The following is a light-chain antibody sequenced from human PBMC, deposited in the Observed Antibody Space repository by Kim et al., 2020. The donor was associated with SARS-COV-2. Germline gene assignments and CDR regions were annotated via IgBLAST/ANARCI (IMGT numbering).Light chain of an antibody. Sequence: DIQMTPSPSSLSASVGDRVTITCRASQGISSWLAWYQQKPEKAPKCLIYAASSLQSGVPSRFSGSGSGTDVTLTINSLQPEDFATYYGQQNDSYPRTFGQGTKVDIK. V-gene: IGKV1D-16*01. CDR1: QGISSW. CDR2: AAS. CDR3: QQNDSYPRT. J-gene: IGKJ1*01.